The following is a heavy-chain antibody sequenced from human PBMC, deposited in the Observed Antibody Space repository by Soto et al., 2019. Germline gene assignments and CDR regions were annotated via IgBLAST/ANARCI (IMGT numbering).Heavy chain of an antibody. Sequence: ASVKVSCKASGYTFTSYGISWVRQAPGQGLEWMGWISAHNGNTIYAQKLQGRFTISRDNSKNTVYLQMNSLRAEDTAVYYCARDRGGHYGMDVWGQGTTVTVSS. V-gene: IGHV1-18*01. J-gene: IGHJ6*02. D-gene: IGHD1-26*01. CDR3: ARDRGGHYGMDV. CDR1: GYTFTSYG. CDR2: ISAHNGNT.